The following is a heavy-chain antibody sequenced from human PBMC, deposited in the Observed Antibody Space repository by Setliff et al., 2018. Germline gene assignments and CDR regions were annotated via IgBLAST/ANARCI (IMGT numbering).Heavy chain of an antibody. D-gene: IGHD5-18*01. J-gene: IGHJ4*02. CDR1: GGSFSGYY. CDR2: INHSGST. V-gene: IGHV4-34*01. CDR3: VRGRIQLWKYYFDY. Sequence: TLSLTCAVYGGSFSGYYWSWIRQPPGKGLEWIGEINHSGSTNYNPSLKSRVTISVDTSKNQFSLKLSSVTAADTAVYYCVRGRIQLWKYYFDYWGQGTLVTVSS.